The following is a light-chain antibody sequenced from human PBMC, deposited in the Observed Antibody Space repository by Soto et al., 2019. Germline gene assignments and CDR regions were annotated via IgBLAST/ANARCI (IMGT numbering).Light chain of an antibody. CDR3: NSYGGTNNYVV. CDR2: DVN. V-gene: IGLV2-8*01. J-gene: IGLJ2*01. CDR1: SSDVGGYNY. Sequence: QSGLTQPPSASGSPGQSITISCTGTSSDVGGYNYVSWYRQHPGKAPQLIIYDVNKRPSGVPDRFSGSKSGNTASLTVSGLQAEDEADYFCNSYGGTNNYVVFGGGTKLTVL.